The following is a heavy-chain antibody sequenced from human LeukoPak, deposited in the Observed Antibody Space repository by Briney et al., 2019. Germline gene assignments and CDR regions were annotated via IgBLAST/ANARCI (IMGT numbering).Heavy chain of an antibody. CDR3: TKGGVVSAFGY. CDR1: GFSFGTYA. CDR2: VSGSAGNT. J-gene: IGHJ4*02. V-gene: IGHV3-23*01. Sequence: GGSLRLSCAASGFSFGTYAMTWVRQAPGKGLECVSTVSGSAGNTYYTDSVKGRFTISRDNSKNTLFLQMSSLRAEDTALYYCTKGGVVSAFGYWGQGVLVTVSS. D-gene: IGHD3-22*01.